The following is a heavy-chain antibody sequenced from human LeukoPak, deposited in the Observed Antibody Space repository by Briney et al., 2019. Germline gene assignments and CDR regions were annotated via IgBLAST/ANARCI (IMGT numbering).Heavy chain of an antibody. V-gene: IGHV3-23*01. CDR3: AKDSSGSYVYYFDY. Sequence: PGGSLRLSCAASGFTFSSYATSWVRQAPGKGLEWVSAISGSGGSTYHADSVKGRFTISRDNSKNTLYLQMNSLRAEDTAVYYCAKDSSGSYVYYFDYWGQGTLVTVSS. D-gene: IGHD1-26*01. CDR2: ISGSGGST. CDR1: GFTFSSYA. J-gene: IGHJ4*02.